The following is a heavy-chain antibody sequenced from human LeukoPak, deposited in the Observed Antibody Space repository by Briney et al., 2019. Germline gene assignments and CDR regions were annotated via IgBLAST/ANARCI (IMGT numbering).Heavy chain of an antibody. V-gene: IGHV1-18*01. D-gene: IGHD1-1*01. CDR2: ISPYNGNT. CDR1: GYTFTNYG. Sequence: ASVRVSCKASGYTFTNYGIDRLRQAPGRGLERMGWISPYNGNTDYAQKFQGRVTMTTDTSTSTAYMELRSLRSDDTAMYYCAILDLENGFDYWGQGTLVTVSS. CDR3: AILDLENGFDY. J-gene: IGHJ4*02.